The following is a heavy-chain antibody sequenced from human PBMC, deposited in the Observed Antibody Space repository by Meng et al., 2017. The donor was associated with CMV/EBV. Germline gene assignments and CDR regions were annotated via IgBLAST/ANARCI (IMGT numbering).Heavy chain of an antibody. CDR2: IYPGDSDT. D-gene: IGHD6-13*01. CDR1: GYSFTSYW. J-gene: IGHJ6*02. Sequence: KVSCKGSGYSFTSYWIGWVRQMPGKGLEWMGIIYPGDSDTRYSPSFQGQVTISADKSISTAYLQWSSLKASDTAMYYCARHVVKAGYYYYYGMDVWGQGTTVTVSS. CDR3: ARHVVKAGYYYYYGMDV. V-gene: IGHV5-51*01.